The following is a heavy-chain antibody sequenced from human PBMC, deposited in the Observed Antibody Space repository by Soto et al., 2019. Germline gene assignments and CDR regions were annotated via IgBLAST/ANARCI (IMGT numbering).Heavy chain of an antibody. Sequence: GGSLRLSCAASGFTFSDYYMSWIRQAPWKGMEWVSYISSSSSYTNYADSVKVRFTISRDNAKNSLYLQMNSLRAKDTAVYYCARGIAAAVSWLFEPPLVVDYWGQGTLVTVSS. CDR2: ISSSSSYT. D-gene: IGHD6-13*01. J-gene: IGHJ4*02. CDR3: ARGIAAAVSWLFEPPLVVDY. CDR1: GFTFSDYY. V-gene: IGHV3-11*06.